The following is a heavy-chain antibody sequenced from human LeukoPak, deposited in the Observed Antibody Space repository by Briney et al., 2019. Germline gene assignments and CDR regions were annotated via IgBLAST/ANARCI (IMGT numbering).Heavy chain of an antibody. J-gene: IGHJ4*02. Sequence: GASVKVSCKASGYTFTSYGISWVRQAPGQGLEWMGWISAYNGNTNYAQKLHGRVTMTTDRSTSADHMELGSLRSDDTAVYYCARETQLVPGYWGQGTLVTVSS. V-gene: IGHV1-18*01. CDR3: ARETQLVPGY. CDR1: GYTFTSYG. D-gene: IGHD6-13*01. CDR2: ISAYNGNT.